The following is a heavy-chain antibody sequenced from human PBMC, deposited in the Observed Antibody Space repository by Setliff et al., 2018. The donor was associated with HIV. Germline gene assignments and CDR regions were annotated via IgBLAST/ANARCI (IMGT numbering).Heavy chain of an antibody. J-gene: IGHJ2*01. V-gene: IGHV1-69*13. D-gene: IGHD5-12*01. CDR2: IIPMFGRA. CDR1: GGTFRTYI. CDR3: ASAPPDIVATNDNWYFDV. Sequence: SVKVSCKASGGTFRTYIFNWVRQAPGQGLEWVGGIIPMFGRADYAQKFQGRVTITADESTSTVYMELSGLKSEDTALYYCASAPPDIVATNDNWYFDVWGRGTLVTVSS.